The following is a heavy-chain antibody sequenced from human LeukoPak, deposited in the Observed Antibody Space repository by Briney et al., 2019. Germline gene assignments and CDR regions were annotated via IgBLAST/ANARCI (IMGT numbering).Heavy chain of an antibody. V-gene: IGHV3-30*18. J-gene: IGHJ4*02. Sequence: PGGSLRLSCAASGFTFSSYGMHWVRQASGRVLEWVGVISYDGSNKYYADSVKGRFTISRDNSKNTLYLQMNSLRAEDTAVYYCAKKLLKWETGAYFDYWGQGTLVTVSS. CDR2: ISYDGSNK. CDR1: GFTFSSYG. D-gene: IGHD7-27*01. CDR3: AKKLLKWETGAYFDY.